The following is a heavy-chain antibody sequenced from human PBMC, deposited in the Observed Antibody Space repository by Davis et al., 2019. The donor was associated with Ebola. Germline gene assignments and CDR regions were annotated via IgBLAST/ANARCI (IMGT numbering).Heavy chain of an antibody. CDR3: AADSDDGWTKPVTFDI. D-gene: IGHD2-15*01. CDR1: GFTFTSSA. J-gene: IGHJ3*02. Sequence: SVKVSCKASGFTFTSSAVQWVRQARGQRLEWIGWIVVGSGNTNYAQKFQERVTITRDMSTSTAYMELSSLRSEDTAVYYCAADSDDGWTKPVTFDIWGQGTMVTVSS. CDR2: IVVGSGNT. V-gene: IGHV1-58*01.